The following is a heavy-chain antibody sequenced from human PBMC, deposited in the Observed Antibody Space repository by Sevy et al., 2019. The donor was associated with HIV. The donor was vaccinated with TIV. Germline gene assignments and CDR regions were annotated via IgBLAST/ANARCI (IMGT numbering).Heavy chain of an antibody. Sequence: GGSLRLSCAASGFTFSSYAMSWVRQAPGKGLEWVGRIKSKVDGGTTDYGAPVKGRFTISRDDSKNTLYLQMNSLKTEDTAVYYCATDPIIVLMVTDGMDVWGQGTTVTVSS. J-gene: IGHJ6*02. CDR3: ATDPIIVLMVTDGMDV. CDR2: IKSKVDGGTT. CDR1: GFTFSSYA. D-gene: IGHD2-8*01. V-gene: IGHV3-15*01.